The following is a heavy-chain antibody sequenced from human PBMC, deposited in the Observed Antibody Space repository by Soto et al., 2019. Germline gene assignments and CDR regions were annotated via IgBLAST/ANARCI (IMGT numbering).Heavy chain of an antibody. D-gene: IGHD2-21*01. Sequence: SETLSLTCTVSVGSISSSSYYWGWIRQPPGKGLEWIGSIYYSGNTYYNPSLKSRVTISVDTSKNQFSLRLTSVTAADTAVYFCASRIIPDYWGQGTLVTVSS. J-gene: IGHJ4*02. CDR1: VGSISSSSYY. CDR2: IYYSGNT. V-gene: IGHV4-39*01. CDR3: ASRIIPDY.